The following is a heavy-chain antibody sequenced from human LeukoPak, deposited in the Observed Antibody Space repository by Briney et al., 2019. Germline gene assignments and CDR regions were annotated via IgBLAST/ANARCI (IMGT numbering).Heavy chain of an antibody. Sequence: ASVKVSCKASGGTFSSYAINWVRQATGQGLEWMGWMNPNSGNTGYAQKFQGRVTITRNTSISTAYMELSSLRSEDTAVYYCARDLGSSWPRDFDYWGQGTLVTVSS. CDR1: GGTFSSYA. CDR2: MNPNSGNT. CDR3: ARDLGSSWPRDFDY. D-gene: IGHD6-13*01. J-gene: IGHJ4*02. V-gene: IGHV1-8*03.